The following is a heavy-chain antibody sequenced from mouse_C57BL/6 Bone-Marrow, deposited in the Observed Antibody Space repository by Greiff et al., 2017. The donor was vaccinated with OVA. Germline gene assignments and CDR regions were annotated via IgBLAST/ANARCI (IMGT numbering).Heavy chain of an antibody. CDR2: IYPRSGNT. D-gene: IGHD1-1*01. V-gene: IGHV1-81*01. CDR1: GYTFTSYG. Sequence: QVQLKESGAELARPGASVKLSCKASGYTFTSYGISWVKQRPGQGLEWIGEIYPRSGNTYYNEKFKGKATLTADKSSSTAYMELRSLTSEDSAVYFCARSACGSIFRGFDVWGTGTTVTVSS. J-gene: IGHJ1*03. CDR3: ARSACGSIFRGFDV.